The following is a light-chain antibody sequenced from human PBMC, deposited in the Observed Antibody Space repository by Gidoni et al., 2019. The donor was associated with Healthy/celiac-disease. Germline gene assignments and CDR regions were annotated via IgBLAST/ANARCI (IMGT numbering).Light chain of an antibody. J-gene: IGKJ4*01. CDR2: DAS. CDR1: QIVSSY. Sequence: EIVLTQSPATLPLSPGERATLSCRASQIVSSYLAWYQQKPGQAPRLLIYDASNRATGIPARFSGSGSGTDFTLPISSLEPEDFAVYYCQQRSDCPLTFXGXTKVEIK. CDR3: QQRSDCPLT. V-gene: IGKV3-11*01.